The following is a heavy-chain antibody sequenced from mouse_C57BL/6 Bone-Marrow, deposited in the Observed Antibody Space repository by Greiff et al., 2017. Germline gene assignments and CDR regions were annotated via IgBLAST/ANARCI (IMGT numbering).Heavy chain of an antibody. CDR2: IWGDGGT. D-gene: IGHD1-1*01. V-gene: IGHV2-3*01. J-gene: IGHJ3*01. Sequence: VKLMESGPGLVAPSPSLSITCTVSGFSLTSYGVSWVRQPPGKGLEWLGVIWGDGGTNYHSALISRLGISKDNSKSQVFLILNSLRTDETASSYGAKEGYGSSYGFAYWGQGTLVTVSA. CDR1: GFSLTSYG. CDR3: AKEGYGSSYGFAY.